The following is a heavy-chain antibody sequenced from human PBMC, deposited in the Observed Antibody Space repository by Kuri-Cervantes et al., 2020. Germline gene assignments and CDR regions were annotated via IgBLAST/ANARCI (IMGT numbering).Heavy chain of an antibody. D-gene: IGHD3-3*01. J-gene: IGHJ4*02. CDR3: ARGHIRFVDY. CDR2: IWYGGSNK. CDR1: GFTFSSYA. V-gene: IGHV3-33*08. Sequence: GESLKISCAASGFTFSSYAMHWVRQAPGKGLEWVAVIWYGGSNKYYAGSVKGRFTISRDNSKNTLYLQMNSLRAEDTAVYYCARGHIRFVDYWGQGTLVTVSS.